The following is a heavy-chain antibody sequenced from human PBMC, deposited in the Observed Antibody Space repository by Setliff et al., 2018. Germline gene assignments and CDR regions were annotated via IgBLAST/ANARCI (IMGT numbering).Heavy chain of an antibody. CDR3: ARGHGYCSGGSCHYSMDV. J-gene: IGHJ6*02. V-gene: IGHV1-69*05. CDR2: IIPIFGTA. D-gene: IGHD2-15*01. CDR1: GGTFSSYA. Sequence: SGKVSCKASGGTFSSYAISGGRQAPGQGLEWMGGIIPIFGTANYAQKFQGRVTITTDDSTSTAYMELSSLSSEDTAVYYYARGHGYCSGGSCHYSMDVWGQGTTVTVSS.